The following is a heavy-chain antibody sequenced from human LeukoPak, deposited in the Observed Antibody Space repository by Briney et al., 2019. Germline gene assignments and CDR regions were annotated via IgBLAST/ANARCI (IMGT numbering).Heavy chain of an antibody. Sequence: GGSLRLSCAASGFTFSDYYMNWIRQAPGKGLEWVSYIGSTDVTTNYADSVRGRFSISRDNAKNSLYLQMNSLRAEDTAVYYCLVWGVTAIYDFQHWGQGTLVTVSS. CDR2: IGSTDVTT. CDR1: GFTFSDYY. J-gene: IGHJ1*01. D-gene: IGHD2-21*02. V-gene: IGHV3-11*01. CDR3: LVWGVTAIYDFQH.